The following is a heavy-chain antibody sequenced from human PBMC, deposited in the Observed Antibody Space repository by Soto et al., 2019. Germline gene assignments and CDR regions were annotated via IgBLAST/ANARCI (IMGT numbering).Heavy chain of an antibody. D-gene: IGHD2-15*01. Sequence: EVQLVESGGVSVQPGGSLRLSCTASGFTLSNYWMHWVRQAPGKGLVWVSRINTDGSTTTYADSVKGRFTISRDNAKNTLYLQMNSLRDEDTAVYYCGRVRRGDGYSFGYWGQGNLVTVSS. CDR3: GRVRRGDGYSFGY. J-gene: IGHJ4*02. V-gene: IGHV3-74*01. CDR1: GFTLSNYW. CDR2: INTDGSTT.